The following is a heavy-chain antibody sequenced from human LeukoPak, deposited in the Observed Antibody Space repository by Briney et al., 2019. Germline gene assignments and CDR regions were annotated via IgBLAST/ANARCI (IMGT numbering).Heavy chain of an antibody. J-gene: IGHJ4*02. CDR3: ARVGSGSYYYFDY. Sequence: GASVKVSCKVSGYTLTELSMHWVRQAPGKGLEWMGGFDPEDGETIYAQKFQGRVTMTEDTSTDTAYMELRSLRSDDTAVYYCARVGSGSYYYFDYWGQGTLVTVSS. D-gene: IGHD1-26*01. CDR2: FDPEDGET. V-gene: IGHV1-24*01. CDR1: GYTLTELS.